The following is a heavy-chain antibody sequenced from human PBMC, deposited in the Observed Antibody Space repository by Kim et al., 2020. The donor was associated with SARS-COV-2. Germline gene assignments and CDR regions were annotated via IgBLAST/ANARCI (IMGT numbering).Heavy chain of an antibody. J-gene: IGHJ4*02. CDR3: VRGAGCCSSTSCLVDGFDN. CDR2: ITSSSSCI. Sequence: GGSLRLSCAASGFTFSNYSMNWVRQAPGKGLEWVSSITSSSSCIYYADSVKGRFTISRDNAKNSLYLQMNSLRAEDTAVYYCVRGAGCCSSTSCLVDGFDNWGQGTLVADSS. V-gene: IGHV3-21*04. D-gene: IGHD2-2*01. CDR1: GFTFSNYS.